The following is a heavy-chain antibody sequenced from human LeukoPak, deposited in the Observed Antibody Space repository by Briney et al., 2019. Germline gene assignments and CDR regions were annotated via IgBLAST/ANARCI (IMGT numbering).Heavy chain of an antibody. CDR2: ISGRGGST. D-gene: IGHD3-10*01. Sequence: GGSLRLSCAASGFTFSSYAMSWVRQAPGKGLEWVSAISGRGGSTYYADSVKGRFTISRDNSKNTLYLQMNSLRAEDTAVYYCAKCFGLWFGELFSFDYWGQGTLVTVSS. V-gene: IGHV3-23*01. CDR3: AKCFGLWFGELFSFDY. J-gene: IGHJ4*02. CDR1: GFTFSSYA.